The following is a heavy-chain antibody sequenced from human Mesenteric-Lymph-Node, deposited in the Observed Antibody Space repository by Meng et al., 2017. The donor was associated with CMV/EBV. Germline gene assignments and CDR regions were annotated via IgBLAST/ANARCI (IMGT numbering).Heavy chain of an antibody. CDR1: GDLFGRDS. D-gene: IGHD3-16*01. Sequence: SCQASGDLFGRDSISWVRQAPGQGLEWLRRIIPMLDAANYAQKFQGRVTMTADKSASTAYMELSSLRSEDTAVYYCARDGGGHWFDPWGQGTLVTVPQ. CDR3: ARDGGGHWFDP. CDR2: IIPMLDAA. V-gene: IGHV1-69*08. J-gene: IGHJ5*02.